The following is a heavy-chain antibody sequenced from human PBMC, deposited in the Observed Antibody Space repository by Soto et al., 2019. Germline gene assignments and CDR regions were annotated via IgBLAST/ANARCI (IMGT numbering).Heavy chain of an antibody. V-gene: IGHV3-23*01. Sequence: EVQLLESGGGLVQPGGSLRLSCAASGLTFTSYAMTWVRQAPGKGLEWVSAISGSGGSTYYADSVKGRFTISRDNSKNTLYLQMNSLRAEDTAVYYCAKDRGLIRFGEKIDYWGQGTLVSVSS. D-gene: IGHD3-10*01. CDR3: AKDRGLIRFGEKIDY. CDR2: ISGSGGST. CDR1: GLTFTSYA. J-gene: IGHJ4*02.